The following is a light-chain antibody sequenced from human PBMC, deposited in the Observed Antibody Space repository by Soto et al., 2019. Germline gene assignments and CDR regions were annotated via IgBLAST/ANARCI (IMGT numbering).Light chain of an antibody. CDR3: QQYGSSPWT. J-gene: IGKJ1*01. V-gene: IGKV3-20*01. CDR2: GAS. Sequence: EIVLTQSPGTLSLSPGERATLSCRASQSVSSSYLAWYQQKPGQAPRLLIYGASSRATGIPDRFSGSGSGTAVSLPISRREAEDDAVYYCQQYGSSPWTFGQGTKVEIK. CDR1: QSVSSSY.